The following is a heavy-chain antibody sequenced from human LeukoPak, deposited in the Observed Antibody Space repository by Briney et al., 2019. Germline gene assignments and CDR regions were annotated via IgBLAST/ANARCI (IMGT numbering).Heavy chain of an antibody. Sequence: SVKVSCKASGGTFSSYAISWVRQAPGQGLEWMGRIIPILGIANYAQKFQGRVTITADKSTSTAYMELSSLRSEDTAVYYCAGGGDWEAFDIWGQGTMVTVSS. D-gene: IGHD2-21*02. CDR2: IIPILGIA. V-gene: IGHV1-69*04. CDR3: AGGGDWEAFDI. CDR1: GGTFSSYA. J-gene: IGHJ3*02.